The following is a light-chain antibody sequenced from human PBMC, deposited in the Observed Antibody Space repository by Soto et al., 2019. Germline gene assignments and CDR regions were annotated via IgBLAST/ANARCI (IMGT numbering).Light chain of an antibody. CDR3: MQGTHWPIT. Sequence: DVVMTQSPLSLPVTVGQPASISCRSNQSLVHSDGIAYFSWCQQRPGRSPRRLIYKVSNRDSGVPARFSGSGSGTDFALKISRVEAEDVGVYYCMQGTHWPITFGQGTRLEIK. CDR2: KVS. V-gene: IGKV2-30*02. CDR1: QSLVHSDGIAY. J-gene: IGKJ5*01.